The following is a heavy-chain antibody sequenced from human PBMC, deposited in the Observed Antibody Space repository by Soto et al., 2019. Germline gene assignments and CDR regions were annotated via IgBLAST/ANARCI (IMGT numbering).Heavy chain of an antibody. V-gene: IGHV4-31*03. J-gene: IGHJ4*02. CDR3: ARDHRLAPYYIDY. D-gene: IGHD2-21*01. CDR2: IYYTGIT. CDR1: GGSITSTDYY. Sequence: SETLSLTCSVSGGSITSTDYYWSWIRQHPGKGLEWIGYIYYTGITYYNPSLMSRVTISIDTPKNQFSLKLTSLTAADTGVYFCARDHRLAPYYIDYWGQGTMVTVSS.